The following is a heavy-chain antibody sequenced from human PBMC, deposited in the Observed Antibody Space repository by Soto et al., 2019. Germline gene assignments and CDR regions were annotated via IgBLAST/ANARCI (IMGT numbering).Heavy chain of an antibody. J-gene: IGHJ4*02. Sequence: QVQLQESGPGLVKSSETLSLICTVSGGSISNYYWSWIWQPPGKGLEWVGYTHSSGSANYNPSLRSRVTLSVDTSKNQFSLRLSSVTAADTAMYYCARHEVGTTRDYWGQGTVVTVSS. CDR1: GGSISNYY. V-gene: IGHV4-59*08. CDR3: ARHEVGTTRDY. D-gene: IGHD1-26*01. CDR2: THSSGSA.